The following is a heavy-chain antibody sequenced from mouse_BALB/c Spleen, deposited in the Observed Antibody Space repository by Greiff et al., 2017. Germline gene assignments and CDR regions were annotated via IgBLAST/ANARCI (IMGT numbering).Heavy chain of an antibody. CDR3: ARADTTVVAYYAMDY. Sequence: EVMLVESGPGLVKPSQSLSLTCTVTGYSITSDYAWNWIRQFPGNKLEWMGYISYSGSTSYNPSLKSRISITRDTSKNQFFLQLNSVTTEDTATYYCARADTTVVAYYAMDYWGQGTSVTVSS. CDR2: ISYSGST. J-gene: IGHJ4*01. V-gene: IGHV3-2*02. D-gene: IGHD1-1*01. CDR1: GYSITSDYA.